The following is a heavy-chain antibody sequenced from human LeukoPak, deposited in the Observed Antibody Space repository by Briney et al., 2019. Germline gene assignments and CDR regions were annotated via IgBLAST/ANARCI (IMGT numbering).Heavy chain of an antibody. CDR2: IYTSGST. CDR3: AITGGTYDFWSGYPMDY. V-gene: IGHV4-4*07. CDR1: GGSISSYY. Sequence: SETLSLTCTVSGGSISSYYWSWIRQPAGKGLEWIGRIYTSGSTNYNPSLKSRVTMSVDTSKNQFSLKLSSVTAADTAVYYCAITGGTYDFWSGYPMDYWGQGTLVTVSS. J-gene: IGHJ4*02. D-gene: IGHD3-3*01.